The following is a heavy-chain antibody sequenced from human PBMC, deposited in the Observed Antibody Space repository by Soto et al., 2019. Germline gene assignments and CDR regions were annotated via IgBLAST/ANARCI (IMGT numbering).Heavy chain of an antibody. Sequence: QVQLQESGPGLVKPSETLSLTCTVSGGSVRSGSHYWSWIRQPPGKGLEWIGYIYYSGNTNYNPSLKSRVHISVDTSKNQFSLKLSSVTAADTAVYYCARTPFDRLRRFDPWGQGTLVTVSS. V-gene: IGHV4-61*01. D-gene: IGHD5-12*01. J-gene: IGHJ5*02. CDR2: IYYSGNT. CDR3: ARTPFDRLRRFDP. CDR1: GGSVRSGSHY.